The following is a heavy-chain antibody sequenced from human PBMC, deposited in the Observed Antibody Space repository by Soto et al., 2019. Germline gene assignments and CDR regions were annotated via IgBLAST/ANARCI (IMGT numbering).Heavy chain of an antibody. D-gene: IGHD1-26*01. Sequence: ASETLSLTCTVSGRTFNINADFWYLAWIRHPPGKGLEWIGSIDNGGNTHYNAPLKSRVIISADTSKNQFSLSLNSVTAADTAVYYCVKRSLLMAPTWGQGIQVTVSS. CDR3: VKRSLLMAPT. CDR1: GRTFNINADF. J-gene: IGHJ4*02. V-gene: IGHV4-39*01. CDR2: IDNGGNT.